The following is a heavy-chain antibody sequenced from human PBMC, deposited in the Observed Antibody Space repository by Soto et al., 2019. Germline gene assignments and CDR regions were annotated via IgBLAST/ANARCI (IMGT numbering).Heavy chain of an antibody. CDR1: GGSISSYY. J-gene: IGHJ4*02. CDR3: AREIPSSGWYAGEYYFDY. D-gene: IGHD6-19*01. CDR2: IYYSGST. Sequence: PSETLSLTCTVSGGSISSYYWSWTRQPPGKGLEWIGYIYYSGSTNYNPSLKSRVTISVDTSKNQFSLKLSSVTAADTAVYYCAREIPSSGWYAGEYYFDYWGQGTLVTVSS. V-gene: IGHV4-59*01.